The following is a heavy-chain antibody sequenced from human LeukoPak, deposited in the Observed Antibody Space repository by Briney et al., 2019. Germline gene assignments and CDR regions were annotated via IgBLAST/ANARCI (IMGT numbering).Heavy chain of an antibody. J-gene: IGHJ5*02. Sequence: SQTLSLTCAISGDSVSSNSAAWDWIRQSPSRGLEWLGRTYYRSKWYNDYAVSVKSRITINPDTSKNQFSLQLKSVTPEDTAVYYCTGDETGDLRFDPWGQGTLATVSS. CDR1: GDSVSSNSAA. CDR3: TGDETGDLRFDP. V-gene: IGHV6-1*01. CDR2: TYYRSKWYN. D-gene: IGHD7-27*01.